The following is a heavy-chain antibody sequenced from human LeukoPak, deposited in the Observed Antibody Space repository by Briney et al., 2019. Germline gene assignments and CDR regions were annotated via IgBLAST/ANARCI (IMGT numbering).Heavy chain of an antibody. CDR1: GYSITSGYD. Sequence: SETLSLTCTVSGYSITSGYDWGWIRQPPGKGLEWIASIYYRRTTYYNPSLKSRVTISINTSTNQFSLRLSSMTAADTAVYYCARVEERGWFDPWGQGTLVTVSS. CDR2: IYYRRTT. V-gene: IGHV4-38-2*02. J-gene: IGHJ5*02. D-gene: IGHD1-1*01. CDR3: ARVEERGWFDP.